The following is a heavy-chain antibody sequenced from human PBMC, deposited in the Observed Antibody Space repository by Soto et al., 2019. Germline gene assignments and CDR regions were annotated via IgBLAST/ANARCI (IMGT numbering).Heavy chain of an antibody. D-gene: IGHD4-17*01. CDR3: ARAATVTTIFDY. V-gene: IGHV3-66*01. Sequence: GGSLRLSCAASGCTVNNAYLSWVRQVPGKGLQWVSIIYSDGTPHYADSVKGRFTIYRDTSKNTLYLQMNSLNADDAAVYYCARAATVTTIFDYWGQGTLVTVSS. CDR1: GCTVNNAY. CDR2: IYSDGTP. J-gene: IGHJ4*02.